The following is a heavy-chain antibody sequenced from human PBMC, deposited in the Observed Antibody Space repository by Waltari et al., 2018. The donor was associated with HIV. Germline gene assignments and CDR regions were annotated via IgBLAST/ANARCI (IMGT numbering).Heavy chain of an antibody. CDR3: TRLNYHFDF. CDR1: GFTFANYW. CDR2: IKFDGDEK. Sequence: EVRLVESGGGLVQPGGALRLSCGASGFTFANYWMRWVRQAPGKGLEWVANIKFDGDEKNYVDSVKGRFTISRDDGKNSLYLQMNSLRAEDTAVYYCTRLNYHFDFWGRGTLVAVSS. D-gene: IGHD3-10*01. J-gene: IGHJ4*02. V-gene: IGHV3-7*01.